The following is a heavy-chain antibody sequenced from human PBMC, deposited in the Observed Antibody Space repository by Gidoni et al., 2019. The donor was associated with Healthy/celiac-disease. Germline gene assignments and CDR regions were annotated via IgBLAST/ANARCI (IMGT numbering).Heavy chain of an antibody. J-gene: IGHJ5*02. Sequence: EVQLLESGGGLVQPGGSLRLSCAASGFTFSSYAMSWVRQAPGKGLEWVSAISGSGGSTYYADSVKGRFTISRDNSKNTLYLQMNSLRAEDTAVYYCAKEGGGSCTNGVCFANLNWFDPWGQGTLVTVSS. V-gene: IGHV3-23*01. D-gene: IGHD2-8*01. CDR2: ISGSGGST. CDR1: GFTFSSYA. CDR3: AKEGGGSCTNGVCFANLNWFDP.